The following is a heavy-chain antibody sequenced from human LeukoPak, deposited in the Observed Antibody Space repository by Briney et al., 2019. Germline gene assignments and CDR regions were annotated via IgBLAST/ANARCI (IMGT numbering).Heavy chain of an antibody. Sequence: PGGSLRLFCAASGFTLSSYGMHWVRQAPGKGLEGVAVIWYEGSNKYYADSVKGRFTISRDNSKNPLYLQMNSLRAEDTAVYYCARELRVAGRVGYYYYGMDVWGQGTTVSVSS. CDR1: GFTLSSYG. CDR2: IWYEGSNK. D-gene: IGHD6-19*01. J-gene: IGHJ6*02. V-gene: IGHV3-33*01. CDR3: ARELRVAGRVGYYYYGMDV.